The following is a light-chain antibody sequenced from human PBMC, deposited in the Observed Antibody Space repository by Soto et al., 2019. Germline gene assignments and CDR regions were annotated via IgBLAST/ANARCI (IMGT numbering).Light chain of an antibody. CDR2: DAS. CDR1: QGIRRN. CDR3: HQFITYPIT. V-gene: IGKV1-13*02. Sequence: AIQLTQSPSSLSASVGDRVIITCRASQGIRRNLAWYQQEPGKPPKLLIYDASSLESGVPSRFSGIGSGTDFTLTISSLQPDEFATYYCHQFITYPITFGRGTRLEIK. J-gene: IGKJ5*01.